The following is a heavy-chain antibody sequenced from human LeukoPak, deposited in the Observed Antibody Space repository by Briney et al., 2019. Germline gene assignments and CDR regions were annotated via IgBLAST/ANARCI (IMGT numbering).Heavy chain of an antibody. CDR1: HFTFTNRW. CDR2: ISGGGGST. D-gene: IGHD1-26*01. J-gene: IGHJ4*02. Sequence: PGGSLRLSCAASHFTFTNRWMNWVRQAPGKGLEWVSTISGGGGSTYYADSVKGRFTISRDNSKNTLYLQVNSLRAEDTAVYYCAKGGKWDVTPFDYWGQGTLVTVSS. CDR3: AKGGKWDVTPFDY. V-gene: IGHV3-23*01.